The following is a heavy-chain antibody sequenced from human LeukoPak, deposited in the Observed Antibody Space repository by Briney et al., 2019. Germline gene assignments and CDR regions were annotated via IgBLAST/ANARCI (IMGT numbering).Heavy chain of an antibody. Sequence: ASVKVSCKASGYTFNNYVISWVRQAPGQGLEWMGWISTYNGDTNYAQKLQGRVTMTTDTSTSTASMELRSLRSDDTAVYYCARERGYDSSGYYHDAFDVWGQGTMVTVSS. CDR2: ISTYNGDT. V-gene: IGHV1-18*01. CDR3: ARERGYDSSGYYHDAFDV. J-gene: IGHJ3*01. CDR1: GYTFNNYV. D-gene: IGHD3-22*01.